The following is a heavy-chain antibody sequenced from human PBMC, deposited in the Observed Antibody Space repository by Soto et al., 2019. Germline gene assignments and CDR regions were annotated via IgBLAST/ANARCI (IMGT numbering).Heavy chain of an antibody. CDR1: GGSISSSSYY. CDR3: ARHQTLFFLTGTPFDY. J-gene: IGHJ4*02. Sequence: SETLSLTCTVSGGSISSSSYYWGWIRQPPGKGLEWIGSIYYSGSTYYNPSLKIRVTISVDTSKNQFSLKLSSVTAADTAVYYCARHQTLFFLTGTPFDYWGQGTLVTVSS. CDR2: IYYSGST. D-gene: IGHD1-20*01. V-gene: IGHV4-39*01.